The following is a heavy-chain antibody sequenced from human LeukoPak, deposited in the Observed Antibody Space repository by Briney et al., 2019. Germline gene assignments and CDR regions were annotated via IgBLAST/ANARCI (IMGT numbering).Heavy chain of an antibody. CDR1: GFTFSSYA. CDR3: AARKVRGVWFYLDY. Sequence: GGSLRLSCAASGFTFSSYAMAWVRQAPGKGLEWVSTIYDDNTYYADSVKGRFAISTDNSKNTLYLQMNSLRVEDTAVYFCAARKVRGVWFYLDYWGQGTLVTVSS. CDR2: IYDDNT. V-gene: IGHV3-23*01. J-gene: IGHJ4*02. D-gene: IGHD3-10*01.